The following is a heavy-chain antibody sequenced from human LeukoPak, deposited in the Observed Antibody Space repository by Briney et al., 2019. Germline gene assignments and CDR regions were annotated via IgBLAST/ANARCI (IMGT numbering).Heavy chain of an antibody. CDR3: ARHVAETGRNVLRFLEWLPWYFDY. V-gene: IGHV4-34*01. J-gene: IGHJ4*02. Sequence: SETLSLTCAVYGGSFSGYYWSWIRQPPGKGLEWIGEINHSGSTNYNPSLKSRVTISVDTSKNQFSLKLSSVTAADTAVYYCARHVAETGRNVLRFLEWLPWYFDYWGQGTLVTVSS. D-gene: IGHD3-3*01. CDR1: GGSFSGYY. CDR2: INHSGST.